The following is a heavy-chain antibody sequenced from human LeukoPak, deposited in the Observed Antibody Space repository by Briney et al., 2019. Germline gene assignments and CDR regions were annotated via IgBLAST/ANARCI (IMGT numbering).Heavy chain of an antibody. CDR3: AKGSLVGGFDY. CDR2: TYYRSMRYD. CDR1: GDSVSSNSAA. J-gene: IGHJ4*02. V-gene: IGHV6-1*01. D-gene: IGHD2-15*01. Sequence: SQTLSLTCDISGDSVSSNSAAWHWLRQSPSSGLEWLGTTYYRSMRYDDYAVSVRGRVTTNPDTSKNQFFLQLNSVTPEDTAVYYCAKGSLVGGFDYWGQGTLVIVSS.